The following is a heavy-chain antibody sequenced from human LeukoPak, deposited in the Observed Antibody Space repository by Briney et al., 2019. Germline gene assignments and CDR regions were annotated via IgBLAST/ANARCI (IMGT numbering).Heavy chain of an antibody. CDR2: INPNSGGT. V-gene: IGHV1-2*02. J-gene: IGHJ5*02. CDR1: GYTFTGYY. D-gene: IGHD3-10*01. Sequence: ASVKVSCKASGYTFTGYYMHWVRQAPGQGLEWMVWINPNSGGTNYAQKFQGRVTMTRDTSISTAYMELSRLRSEDTAVYYCARETGEAGRWFDPWGQGTLVTVSS. CDR3: ARETGEAGRWFDP.